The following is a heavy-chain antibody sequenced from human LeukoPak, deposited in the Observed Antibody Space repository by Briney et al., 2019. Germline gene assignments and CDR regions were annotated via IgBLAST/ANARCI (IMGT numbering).Heavy chain of an antibody. CDR1: GGSISSDGYY. CDR2: IYYGGST. D-gene: IGHD2-8*02. J-gene: IGHJ4*02. CDR3: ARDLVMDY. Sequence: SQTLCLTCTVSGGSISSDGYYWSWIRQHPGKGLEWLGYIYYGGSTYYNPSLKSRVTIEVDTSKYQFSLKLSSVTAADTAVYYCARDLVMDYWGQGTLVTVSS. V-gene: IGHV4-31*03.